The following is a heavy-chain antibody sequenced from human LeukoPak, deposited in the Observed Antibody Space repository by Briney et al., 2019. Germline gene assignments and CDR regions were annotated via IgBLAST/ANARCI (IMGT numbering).Heavy chain of an antibody. CDR1: GFTFSSYW. CDR2: IKQDGSEK. Sequence: GGSLRLSCAASGFTFSSYWMSWVRQAPGKGLEWVANIKQDGSEKYYVDPVKGRFTISRDNAKNSLYLQMNSLRAEDTAVYYYARDGPSSLVADTYYGMDVWGQGTTVTVSS. V-gene: IGHV3-7*01. D-gene: IGHD2-15*01. J-gene: IGHJ6*02. CDR3: ARDGPSSLVADTYYGMDV.